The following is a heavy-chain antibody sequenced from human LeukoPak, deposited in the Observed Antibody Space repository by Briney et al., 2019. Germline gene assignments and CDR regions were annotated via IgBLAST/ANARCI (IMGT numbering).Heavy chain of an antibody. V-gene: IGHV4-39*01. Sequence: PSETLSLTCTVSGGSISSSSYYWGWIRQPPGKGLEWIGSIYYSGSTYYNPSLKSRVTISVDTSKNQFSLKLSSVTAADTAVYYCAGIAVAGSIQHWGQGTLATVSS. D-gene: IGHD6-19*01. CDR1: GGSISSSSYY. J-gene: IGHJ1*01. CDR3: AGIAVAGSIQH. CDR2: IYYSGST.